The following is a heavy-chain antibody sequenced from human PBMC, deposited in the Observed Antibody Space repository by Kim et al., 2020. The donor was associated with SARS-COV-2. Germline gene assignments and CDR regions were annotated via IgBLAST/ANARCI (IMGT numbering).Heavy chain of an antibody. V-gene: IGHV3-23*01. Sequence: GGSLRLSCEASGFTSDSYGTSWLRQAPGKGLEWVATTSGSGLTTYYADSVKGRFTISRDNSKNILFLQMDSLRVEDTGTYYCANSPYHPPWYLDLWGRGTLVTVSS. CDR3: ANSPYHPPWYLDL. CDR2: TSGSGLTT. J-gene: IGHJ2*01. D-gene: IGHD2-2*01. CDR1: GFTSDSYG.